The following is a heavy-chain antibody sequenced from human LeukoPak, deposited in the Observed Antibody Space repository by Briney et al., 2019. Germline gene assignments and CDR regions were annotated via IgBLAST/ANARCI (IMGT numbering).Heavy chain of an antibody. D-gene: IGHD4-17*01. CDR1: GGTFISYA. J-gene: IGHJ4*02. V-gene: IGHV1-69*05. CDR2: IIPIFGTA. CDR3: ARDPGIYGDYGLDY. Sequence: GASVKVSCKASGGTFISYAISWVRQAPGQGLEWMGGIIPIFGTANYAQKLQGRVTMTTDTSTSTAYMELRSLRSDDTAVYYCARDPGIYGDYGLDYWGQGTLVTVSS.